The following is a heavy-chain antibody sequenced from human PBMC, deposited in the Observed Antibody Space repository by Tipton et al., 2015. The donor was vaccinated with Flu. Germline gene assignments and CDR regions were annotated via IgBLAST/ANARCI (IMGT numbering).Heavy chain of an antibody. V-gene: IGHV4-38-2*02. D-gene: IGHD3-9*01. J-gene: IGHJ4*02. CDR1: DYSLTSGYF. CDR2: FYHSGTT. CDR3: AREPHHPDLRFFDWTTEGGYFDY. Sequence: TLSLTCDVSDYSLTSGYFWSWIRQSPGKGLEWIGSFYHSGTTFYSPSLKSRVTISGDTSKNQFSLEVTSVTAADAAVYYCAREPHHPDLRFFDWTTEGGYFDYWGQGILVTVSS.